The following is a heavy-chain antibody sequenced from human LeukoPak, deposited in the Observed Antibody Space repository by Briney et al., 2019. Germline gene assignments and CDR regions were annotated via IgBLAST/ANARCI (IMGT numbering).Heavy chain of an antibody. D-gene: IGHD4-23*01. CDR3: ARGGSNPRNPHYFDY. CDR2: ISSSSSYI. J-gene: IGHJ4*02. CDR1: GFTFSSYS. Sequence: PGGSLRLSCAASGFTFSSYSMNWVRQAPGKGLEWVSSISSSSSYIYYADSVKGRFTISRDNAKNSLYLQMNSLRAEDTAVYYCARGGSNPRNPHYFDYWGQGTLVTVSS. V-gene: IGHV3-21*01.